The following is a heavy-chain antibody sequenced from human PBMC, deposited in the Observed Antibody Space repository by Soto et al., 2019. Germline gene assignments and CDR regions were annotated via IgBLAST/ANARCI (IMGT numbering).Heavy chain of an antibody. D-gene: IGHD3-16*01. CDR3: ARSSDVGARSWFDF. CDR1: GFSFTNFG. J-gene: IGHJ4*02. V-gene: IGHV3-23*01. CDR2: ISGSGYT. Sequence: EVQLLESGGALVQPGESLRLSCAASGFSFTNFGMSWGRQAPGKGLEWVSDISGSGYTYYADSVKGRFTMSRDNSKNTGYLEMNSLKVDDTGVYYCARSSDVGARSWFDFWGQGTLVTVSS.